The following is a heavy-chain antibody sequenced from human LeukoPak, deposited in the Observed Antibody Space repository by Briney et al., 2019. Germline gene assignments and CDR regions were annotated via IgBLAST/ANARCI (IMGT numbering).Heavy chain of an antibody. CDR2: IDPSDSYT. J-gene: IGHJ4*02. D-gene: IGHD5-18*01. V-gene: IGHV5-10-1*01. Sequence: GESLKISCKGSGYSFTSYWISWVRQMTGKGLEWVGRIDPSDSYTNYSPSFQGHVTISADKSISTAYLQWSSLKASDTAMYYCATLDTAMVTGGYFDYWGQGTLVTVSS. CDR1: GYSFTSYW. CDR3: ATLDTAMVTGGYFDY.